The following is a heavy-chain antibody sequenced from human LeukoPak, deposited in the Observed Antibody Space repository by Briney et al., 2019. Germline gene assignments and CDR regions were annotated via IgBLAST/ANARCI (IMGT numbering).Heavy chain of an antibody. V-gene: IGHV3-21*01. CDR2: ISTSSNYI. CDR1: GFTFSTYN. D-gene: IGHD3-3*01. Sequence: PGGSLRLSCAASGFTFSTYNMNWVRQAPGKGPEWVSSISTSSNYIYYADSVKGRFTISRDNPKNSLYLQMNSLRAEDTAVYYCAKEVFWSGYSWGFDSWGQGTLVTVSS. J-gene: IGHJ4*02. CDR3: AKEVFWSGYSWGFDS.